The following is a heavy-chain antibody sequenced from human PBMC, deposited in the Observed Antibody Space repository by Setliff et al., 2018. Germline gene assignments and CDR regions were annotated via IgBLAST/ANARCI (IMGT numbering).Heavy chain of an antibody. Sequence: ASVKVSCKAVGYTFLSYGLSWVRQAPGQGLEWMGWISAYTGKTDYAQNFQGRVTMTTDTSTNTAYLELRSLRYDDTAVCFCARAPRLEWILPTFDYWGQGTLVTVSS. CDR2: ISAYTGKT. CDR1: GYTFLSYG. J-gene: IGHJ4*02. V-gene: IGHV1-18*01. D-gene: IGHD3-3*01. CDR3: ARAPRLEWILPTFDY.